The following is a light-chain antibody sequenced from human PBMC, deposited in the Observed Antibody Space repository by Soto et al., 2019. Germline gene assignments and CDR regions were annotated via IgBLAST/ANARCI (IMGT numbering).Light chain of an antibody. CDR3: AVWDDSLNGAV. CDR1: SSNIGSNT. V-gene: IGLV1-44*01. CDR2: TNN. J-gene: IGLJ7*01. Sequence: QSALTQPPSASGTPGQRVTISCSGSSSNIGSNTVNWYRQLPGTAPKLLIYTNNQRPSGVPDRFSGSKSGTSASLAISGLQSEDEADYYCAVWDDSLNGAVFGGGTQLTVL.